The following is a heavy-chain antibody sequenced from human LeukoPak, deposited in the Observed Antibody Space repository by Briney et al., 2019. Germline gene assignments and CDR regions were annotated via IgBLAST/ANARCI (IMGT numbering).Heavy chain of an antibody. CDR3: AKDRTAYDSSGYYYDTEDY. CDR1: GFTFSSYG. J-gene: IGHJ4*02. Sequence: GGSLRLSCAASGFTFSSYGMHWVRQAPGKGLEWVAFIRYDGSNKYYADSVKGRFTISRDNSKNTLYLQMNSLRAEDTAVYYCAKDRTAYDSSGYYYDTEDYWGQGTLVTVSS. V-gene: IGHV3-30*02. D-gene: IGHD3-22*01. CDR2: IRYDGSNK.